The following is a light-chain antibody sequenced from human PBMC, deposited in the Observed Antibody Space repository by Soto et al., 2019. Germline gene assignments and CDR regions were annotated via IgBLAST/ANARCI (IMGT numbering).Light chain of an antibody. CDR2: EVS. CDR3: SSYRSIGSLV. J-gene: IGLJ1*01. CDR1: SSDVGGYKY. V-gene: IGLV2-14*01. Sequence: QSALTQPASVSGSPGQSITISCSGTSSDVGGYKYVSWYQQLPGKAPKVIIYEVSNRPSGVSTRFSGSKSGNTASLTISGLQADDEGDYYCSSYRSIGSLVFGTGTKVT.